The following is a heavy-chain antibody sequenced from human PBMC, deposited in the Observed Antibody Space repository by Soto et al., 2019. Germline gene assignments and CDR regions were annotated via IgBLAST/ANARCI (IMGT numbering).Heavy chain of an antibody. V-gene: IGHV4-34*01. CDR3: ARQGFDDYGDSNWFDP. J-gene: IGHJ5*02. D-gene: IGHD4-17*01. CDR1: GGSFSGYY. CDR2: INHSGST. Sequence: NPSETLSLTCAVYGGSFSGYYWSWIRQPPGKGLEWIGEINHSGSTNYNPSLKSRVTISVDTSKNQFSLKLSSVTAADTAVYYCARQGFDDYGDSNWFDPWGQGTLVTVSS.